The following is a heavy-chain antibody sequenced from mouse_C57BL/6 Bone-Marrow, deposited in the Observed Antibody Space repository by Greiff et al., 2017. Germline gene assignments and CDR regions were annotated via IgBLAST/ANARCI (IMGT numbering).Heavy chain of an antibody. CDR3: CRLNYGNYEFAY. Sequence: VQLQQSGAELVKPGASVKLSCKASGYTFTSYWMQWVKQRPGQGLEWIGEIDPSDSYTNYNQKFKGKATLTVDKSSSTAYMQLGSLTSEDSAVYYCCRLNYGNYEFAYWGQGTLVTVSA. J-gene: IGHJ3*01. CDR1: GYTFTSYW. V-gene: IGHV1-50*01. CDR2: IDPSDSYT. D-gene: IGHD2-1*01.